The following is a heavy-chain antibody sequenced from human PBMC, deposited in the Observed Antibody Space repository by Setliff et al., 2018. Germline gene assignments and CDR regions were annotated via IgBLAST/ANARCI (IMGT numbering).Heavy chain of an antibody. J-gene: IGHJ4*02. CDR1: GGSFSGYY. Sequence: KPSETLSLTCAVYGGSFSGYYWSWIRQPPGKRLEWIGEIIHSGSTNYNPSLKSRVTISMDTSKNQFSLKVSSVTAADTAVYYCARSVSRREKFLLDYWGQGALVTVSS. CDR2: IIHSGST. CDR3: ARSVSRREKFLLDY. V-gene: IGHV4-34*12.